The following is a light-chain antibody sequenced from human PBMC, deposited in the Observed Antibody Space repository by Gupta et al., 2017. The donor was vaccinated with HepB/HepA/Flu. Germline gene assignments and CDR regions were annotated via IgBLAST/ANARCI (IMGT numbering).Light chain of an antibody. Sequence: QSALTQPAYVAGSPGQSITLSCTGTSSDVGGYNFVSWYQQHPGKAPKLMIYDVSNRPSGVSNRFSGSKSGNTASLTISGLQAEDEADYYCSSYTSSSTPLFGGGTKLTVL. V-gene: IGLV2-14*01. J-gene: IGLJ2*01. CDR3: SSYTSSSTPL. CDR1: SSDVGGYNF. CDR2: DVS.